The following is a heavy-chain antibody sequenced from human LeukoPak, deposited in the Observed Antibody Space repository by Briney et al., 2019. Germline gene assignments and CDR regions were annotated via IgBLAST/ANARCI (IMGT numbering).Heavy chain of an antibody. D-gene: IGHD6-13*01. CDR2: IHDSGST. J-gene: IGHJ4*02. V-gene: IGHV4-59*08. CDR1: GASISSYY. Sequence: SETLSLTCTVSGASISSYYWSWIRQPPGKRMEWIGYIHDSGSTNYNPSLKSRVTISVDTSKKQFSLKLSSVTAADTAVNYCARGFGSSWYYFDYWGQGTLVTASS. CDR3: ARGFGSSWYYFDY.